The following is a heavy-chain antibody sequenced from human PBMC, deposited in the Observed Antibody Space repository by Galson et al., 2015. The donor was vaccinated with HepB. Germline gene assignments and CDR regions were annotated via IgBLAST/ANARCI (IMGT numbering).Heavy chain of an antibody. J-gene: IGHJ4*02. V-gene: IGHV3-21*01. Sequence: SLRLSCAASGFTFRSLTMNWVRQAPGTGLEWVSSISSGSSHIYYADSVRGRFIISRDNAKNSLYLQMNSLRAEDTAVYYCARPNVGYSGYDDWGQGTLVTVSS. CDR1: GFTFRSLT. CDR2: ISSGSSHI. D-gene: IGHD5-12*01. CDR3: ARPNVGYSGYDD.